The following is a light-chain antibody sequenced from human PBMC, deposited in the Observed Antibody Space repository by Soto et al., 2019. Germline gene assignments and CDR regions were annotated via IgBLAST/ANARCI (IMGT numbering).Light chain of an antibody. V-gene: IGLV1-44*01. CDR1: SSNIGSNT. CDR3: AAWDDSLSAVL. Sequence: QSVLTQPPSASGTPGQWVTLSCSGSSSNIGSNTVSWYKQLPGTAPKLLIYSNSQLPSGVPDRFSGSKSDTSASLAISGLQSEDESDYYCAAWDDSLSAVLFGGGTKLTVL. CDR2: SNS. J-gene: IGLJ2*01.